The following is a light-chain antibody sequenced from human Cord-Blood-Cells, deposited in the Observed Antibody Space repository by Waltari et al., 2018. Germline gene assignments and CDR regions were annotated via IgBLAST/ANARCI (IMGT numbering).Light chain of an antibody. CDR2: AVS. V-gene: IGLV2-23*02. CDR3: CSYAGSVV. J-gene: IGLJ2*01. CDR1: SSDVGSYNL. Sequence: QSALTQPASVSGSPGQSITISCTGPSSDVGSYNLVSWYQQHPGKAPKLMIYAVSKRPSGVSNRFSGSKSGNTASLTISGLQAEDEADYYCCSYAGSVVFGGGTKLTVL.